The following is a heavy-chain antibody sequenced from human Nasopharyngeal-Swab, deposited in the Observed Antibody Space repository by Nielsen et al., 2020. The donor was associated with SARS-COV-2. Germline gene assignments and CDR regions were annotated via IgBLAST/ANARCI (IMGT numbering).Heavy chain of an antibody. CDR1: GFTFSSYA. CDR2: ISYDGSDK. Sequence: GESLKISCAASGFTFSSYAMHWVRQAPGKGLEWVAVISYDGSDKYYTDSVKGRFTISRDNSKKTLYLQMNSLRADDTAVYYCARVLDYYDSSGYDTWDVFALWGQGTMVTVSS. V-gene: IGHV3-30*03. D-gene: IGHD3-22*01. J-gene: IGHJ3*01. CDR3: ARVLDYYDSSGYDTWDVFAL.